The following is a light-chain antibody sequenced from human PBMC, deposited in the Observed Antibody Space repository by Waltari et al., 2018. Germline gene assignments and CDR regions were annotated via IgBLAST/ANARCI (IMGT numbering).Light chain of an antibody. CDR3: QQYVRSPYT. V-gene: IGKV3-20*01. CDR2: GAS. J-gene: IGKJ2*01. Sequence: ENVLTQSPGTLSLSPGERATPPCRASQSVGSRYLAWYQQKPGQAPRLLIYGASTRATGIPDRFSGSGSGTDFTLTISRLEPEDFAVYYCQQYVRSPYTFGQGTKLEIK. CDR1: QSVGSRY.